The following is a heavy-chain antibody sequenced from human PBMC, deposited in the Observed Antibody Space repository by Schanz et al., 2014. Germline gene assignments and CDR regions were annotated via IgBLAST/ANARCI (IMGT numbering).Heavy chain of an antibody. D-gene: IGHD3-10*01. Sequence: EVQLVESGGGLVQPGGSLRLSCAASGFTFMDYAMNWVRQAPGKGLEWVSTIGSAGANTYYADSVKGRFTISRDNSKNTLHLQMNSLRAEDTAIYYCSRGGGMDVWGQGTTVTVSS. CDR3: SRGGGMDV. V-gene: IGHV3-23*04. CDR2: IGSAGANT. J-gene: IGHJ6*02. CDR1: GFTFMDYA.